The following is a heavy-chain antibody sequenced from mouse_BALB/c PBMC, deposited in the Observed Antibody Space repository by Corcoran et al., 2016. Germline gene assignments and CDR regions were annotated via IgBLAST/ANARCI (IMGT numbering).Heavy chain of an antibody. CDR1: GFNIKDTY. J-gene: IGHJ1*01. Sequence: EVQLQQSGADLVKPGASVKLSCTASGFNIKDTYMHWVKQRPEQGLEWIGRIDPANGNTKYGPKFQGKATITADTSSNTAYLQLRSLTSEDTAVYYCARWDWYFDVWGAGTTVTVSS. CDR3: ARWDWYFDV. V-gene: IGHV14-3*02. CDR2: IDPANGNT.